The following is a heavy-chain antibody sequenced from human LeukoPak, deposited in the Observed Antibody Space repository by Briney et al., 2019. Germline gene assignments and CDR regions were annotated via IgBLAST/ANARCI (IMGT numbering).Heavy chain of an antibody. CDR2: ISGSGGST. CDR3: ATSITMVRGYFDY. D-gene: IGHD3-10*01. V-gene: IGHV3-23*01. CDR1: GLTFSSYA. J-gene: IGHJ4*02. Sequence: GGSLRLSCAASGLTFSSYAMSWVRQAPGKGLEWVSAISGSGGSTYYADSVKGRFTISRDNSKNTLYLQMNSLRAEDTAVYYCATSITMVRGYFDYWGQGTLVTVSS.